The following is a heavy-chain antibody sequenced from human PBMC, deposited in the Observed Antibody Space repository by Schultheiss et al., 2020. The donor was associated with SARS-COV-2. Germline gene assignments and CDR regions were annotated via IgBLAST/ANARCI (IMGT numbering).Heavy chain of an antibody. CDR3: ARRGYSYVVYFDY. J-gene: IGHJ4*02. CDR1: GGSISSYY. D-gene: IGHD5-18*01. CDR2: INHSGST. Sequence: SETLSLTCTVSGGSISSYYWSWIRQPAGKGLEWIGEINHSGSTYYNPSLKSRVTISVDTSKNQFSLKLSSVTAADTAVYYCARRGYSYVVYFDYWGQGTLVTVSS. V-gene: IGHV4-59*04.